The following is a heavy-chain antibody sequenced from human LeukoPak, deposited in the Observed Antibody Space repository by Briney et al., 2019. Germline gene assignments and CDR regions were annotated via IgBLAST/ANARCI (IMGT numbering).Heavy chain of an antibody. D-gene: IGHD6-19*01. Sequence: PSETLSLTCAVPGYSLSSGSYWGWIRQPPGKGLEYIGSVYHRGSTYYNPSLKSRVTISLDTSKNQFSLKLNSVTAADTAVYYCARGVGPMVAVAGPDWIDPWGQGTLVTISS. CDR1: GYSLSSGSY. V-gene: IGHV4-38-2*01. J-gene: IGHJ5*02. CDR3: ARGVGPMVAVAGPDWIDP. CDR2: VYHRGST.